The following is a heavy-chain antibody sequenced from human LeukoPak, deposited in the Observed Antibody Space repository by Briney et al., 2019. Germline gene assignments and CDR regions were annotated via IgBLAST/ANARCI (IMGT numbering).Heavy chain of an antibody. Sequence: EGSLRLSCAASGFTFSSNAMSWVRQAPGKGLEWVSVISVSGSRAYYADFVKGRFTVSRDNSKNTVLLQMNSLRVEDTAVYYCTKDHDGMHAWGQGTTVTVSS. J-gene: IGHJ6*02. CDR3: TKDHDGMHA. CDR2: ISVSGSRA. V-gene: IGHV3-23*01. CDR1: GFTFSSNA.